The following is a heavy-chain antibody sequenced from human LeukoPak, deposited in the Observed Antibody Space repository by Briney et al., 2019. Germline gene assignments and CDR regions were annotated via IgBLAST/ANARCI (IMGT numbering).Heavy chain of an antibody. CDR1: GFTFGDYA. D-gene: IGHD3-22*01. CDR2: IIGTGGTT. V-gene: IGHV3-23*01. Sequence: GGSLRLSCTVSGFTFGDYAMSWVRQAPGKGLEWVSTIIGTGGTTYYADSVKGRFTISRDNSKNTLYLQMNSLRAEDTAVYYCVKRGYYYDSSAYYYFDSWGQGTLVTVSS. CDR3: VKRGYYYDSSAYYYFDS. J-gene: IGHJ4*02.